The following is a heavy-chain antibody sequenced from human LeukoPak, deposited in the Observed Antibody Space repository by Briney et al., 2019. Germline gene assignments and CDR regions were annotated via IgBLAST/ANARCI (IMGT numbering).Heavy chain of an antibody. J-gene: IGHJ4*02. D-gene: IGHD3-16*01. CDR1: GFTFSTYW. V-gene: IGHV3-7*01. Sequence: GGSLRLSCAASGFTFSTYWMSWVRQAPGKGLEWVANINQDGSEKFYVDSVKGRFTISRDNAKNSLYLQMNSLRAEDTAVYYCARESREGGYFDYWGQGTLVTVSS. CDR3: ARESREGGYFDY. CDR2: INQDGSEK.